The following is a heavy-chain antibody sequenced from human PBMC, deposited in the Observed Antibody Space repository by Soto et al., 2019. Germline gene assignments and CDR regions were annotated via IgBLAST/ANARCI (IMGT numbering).Heavy chain of an antibody. CDR1: GFTFSSYA. CDR2: ISGSGGST. D-gene: IGHD2-2*01. J-gene: IGHJ3*02. CDR3: AKLEYCSSTSCYAGAFDI. V-gene: IGHV3-23*01. Sequence: PVGSLRLSCAASGFTFSSYAMSWVRQAPGKGLEWVSAISGSGGSTYYADSVKGRFTISRDNSKNTLYLQMNSLRAEDTAVYYCAKLEYCSSTSCYAGAFDIWGQGTMVTVSS.